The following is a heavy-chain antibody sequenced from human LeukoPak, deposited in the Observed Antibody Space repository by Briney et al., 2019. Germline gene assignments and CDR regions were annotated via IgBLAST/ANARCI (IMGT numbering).Heavy chain of an antibody. CDR2: INGGSGNT. CDR3: ANPRYDSSGYYYVD. J-gene: IGHJ4*02. V-gene: IGHV1-3*01. Sequence: GASVKVSRKASGYTFTDYTMHWLRQAPGQRLDWMGWINGGSGNTKYSPEFQGRVTITRDTSASTAYMELSSLRSEDTAVYYCANPRYDSSGYYYVDWGQGTLVTVSS. CDR1: GYTFTDYT. D-gene: IGHD3-22*01.